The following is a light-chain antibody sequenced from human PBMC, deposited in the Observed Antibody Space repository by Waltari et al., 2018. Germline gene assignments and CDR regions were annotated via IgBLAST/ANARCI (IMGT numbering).Light chain of an antibody. Sequence: QSVLTQPPSASGTPGQTVTISCSGSRSNVGSNTVTCFQQVPGTAPKLLSYSNNQRPSGVPDRFSGSKSGPSASLAISGLQSEDEADYYCAAWDDSLNAYVFGTGTQVPVL. CDR3: AAWDDSLNAYV. J-gene: IGLJ1*01. CDR2: SNN. V-gene: IGLV1-44*01. CDR1: RSNVGSNT.